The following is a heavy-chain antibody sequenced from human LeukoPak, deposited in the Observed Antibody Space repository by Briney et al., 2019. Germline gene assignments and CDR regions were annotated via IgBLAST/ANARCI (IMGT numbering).Heavy chain of an antibody. CDR1: GFPVSSSY. D-gene: IGHD6-19*01. CDR2: IYSTGST. J-gene: IGHJ4*02. V-gene: IGHV3-53*01. CDR3: ARVQGGGYRTADY. Sequence: GGSLRLSCAASGFPVSSSYMSWVRQAPGKGLEWVSVIYSTGSTYYADSVKGRFTISRDNSKNTLYLQMNSLRTEDTAMYYCARVQGGGYRTADYWGQGTLVTVSS.